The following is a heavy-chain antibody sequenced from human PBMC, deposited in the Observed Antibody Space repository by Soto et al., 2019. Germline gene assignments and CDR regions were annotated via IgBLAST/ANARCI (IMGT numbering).Heavy chain of an antibody. D-gene: IGHD3-22*01. V-gene: IGHV1-3*01. Sequence: ASVKVSCKASGYTFTSYAMHWVRQAPGQRLEWMGWINAGNGNTKYSQKFQGRVTITRDTSASTAYMELSSLRSEDTAVYYCATTPAVGLFEPTYYYDSSGYFDYWGQGTLVTVSS. CDR1: GYTFTSYA. CDR3: ATTPAVGLFEPTYYYDSSGYFDY. CDR2: INAGNGNT. J-gene: IGHJ4*02.